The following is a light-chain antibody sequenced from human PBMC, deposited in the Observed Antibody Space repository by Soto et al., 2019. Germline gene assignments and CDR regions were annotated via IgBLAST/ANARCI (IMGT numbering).Light chain of an antibody. V-gene: IGKV3D-15*01. J-gene: IGKJ5*01. Sequence: IERTQAPASITVSLCDRPTITNRARQSVRSNLAWYQQKPGQAPRLLIYDASTRATGIPARFSGSGSGTESILTRNSLLAQESGDSYCPHYNIWAPLTFGHGTRLEIK. CDR2: DAS. CDR1: QSVRSN. CDR3: PHYNIWAPLT.